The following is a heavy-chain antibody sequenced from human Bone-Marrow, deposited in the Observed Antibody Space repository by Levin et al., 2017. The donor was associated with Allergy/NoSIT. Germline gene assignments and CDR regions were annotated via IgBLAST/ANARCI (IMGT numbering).Heavy chain of an antibody. D-gene: IGHD2-8*01. V-gene: IGHV3-72*01. CDR1: GFTFSDHY. J-gene: IGHJ4*02. CDR3: TRVGTVYAIVSGRTLDS. Sequence: PGGSLRLSCAVSGFTFSDHYMDWVRQAPGKGLEWVGRIRNKANSYSTEYAASVKGRFIISRDDSKDSLFLQMNGLKTEDTALYYCTRVGTVYAIVSGRTLDSWGQGTLVTVSS. CDR2: IRNKANSYST.